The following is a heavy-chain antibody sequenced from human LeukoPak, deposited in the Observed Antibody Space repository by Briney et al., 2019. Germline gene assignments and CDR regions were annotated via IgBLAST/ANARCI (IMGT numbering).Heavy chain of an antibody. CDR2: IYWKSGII. D-gene: IGHD2-8*01. V-gene: IGHV3-9*01. CDR1: GFNFDDTA. CDR3: VKDRSRGPRNVANILDF. Sequence: SLRLSCAASGFNFDDTAMHWVRQSPGKGLEWVSGIYWKSGIIGYADSVKGRFTISRHNAKDALYLRMNSLRAEDTALYYCVKDRSRGPRNVANILDFWGQGILVTVSS. J-gene: IGHJ4*02.